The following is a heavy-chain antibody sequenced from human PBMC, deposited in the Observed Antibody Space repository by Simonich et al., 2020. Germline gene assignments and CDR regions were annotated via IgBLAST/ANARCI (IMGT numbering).Heavy chain of an antibody. CDR3: ARNGLVGILKAFDI. D-gene: IGHD2-21*01. CDR1: GYTFTGYY. Sequence: QVQLVQSGAEVKKPGASVKVSCKASGYTFTGYYMHWVRQAPGQGLEWMGWNNPNGGGTNYAKRFQGRGTMTRDTSISTAYRELSRLRSDDTAVYYCARNGLVGILKAFDIWGQGTMVTVSS. CDR2: NNPNGGGT. V-gene: IGHV1-2*02. J-gene: IGHJ3*02.